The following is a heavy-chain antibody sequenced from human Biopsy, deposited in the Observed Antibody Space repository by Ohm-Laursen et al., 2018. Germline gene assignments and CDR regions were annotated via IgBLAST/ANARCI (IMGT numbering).Heavy chain of an antibody. CDR1: GGSISSDY. J-gene: IGHJ6*02. V-gene: IGHV4-59*07. Sequence: DTLSLTWAVSGGSISSDYWSWIRQTPGKGLEWIGYIYYSGSTSYNPSLKSRVTISVDTSKNQFSLRLNSVTAADTAVYYCARATNSTGWPYYYFYGMDVWGQGTTVTVSS. D-gene: IGHD2/OR15-2a*01. CDR2: IYYSGST. CDR3: ARATNSTGWPYYYFYGMDV.